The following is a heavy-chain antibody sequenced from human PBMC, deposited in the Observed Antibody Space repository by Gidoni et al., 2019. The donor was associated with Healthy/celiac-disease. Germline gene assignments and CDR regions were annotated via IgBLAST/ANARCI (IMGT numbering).Heavy chain of an antibody. D-gene: IGHD1-1*01. J-gene: IGHJ4*02. CDR3: ARGRDDYNWGDY. Sequence: EVQLVESGGGLVQPGGSLRLSCAAYGFTFSSYEMNWVGQAPGKGLEWVSYISSTGSTISYADSVKGRFTISRDNAKNSVYLQMNSLRAEDRAVYDCARGRDDYNWGDYWGQGTLVTVSS. CDR1: GFTFSSYE. V-gene: IGHV3-48*03. CDR2: ISSTGSTI.